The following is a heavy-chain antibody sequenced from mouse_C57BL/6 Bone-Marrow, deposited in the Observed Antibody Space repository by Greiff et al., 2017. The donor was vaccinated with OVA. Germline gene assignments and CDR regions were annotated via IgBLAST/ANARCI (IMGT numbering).Heavy chain of an antibody. CDR1: GYAFTNYL. Sequence: QVQLQQSGAELVRPGTSVKVSCKASGYAFTNYLIEWVKQRPGQGLEWIGVINPGSGGTNYNEKFKGKATLTADKSSSTAYMQLSSLTSEDSAVYFCARFIWFYAMDYWGQGTSVTVSS. J-gene: IGHJ4*01. CDR3: ARFIWFYAMDY. D-gene: IGHD2-2*01. V-gene: IGHV1-54*01. CDR2: INPGSGGT.